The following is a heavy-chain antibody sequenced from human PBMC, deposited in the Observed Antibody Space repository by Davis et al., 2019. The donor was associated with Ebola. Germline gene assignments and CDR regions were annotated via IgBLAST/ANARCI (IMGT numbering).Heavy chain of an antibody. D-gene: IGHD2-2*01. Sequence: GGSLRLSCAASRFTFSSYSMNWVRQAPGKGLEWVSSISSSSSYIYYADSVKGRFTISRDNAKNSLYLQMNSLRAEDTAVYYCTTDRGVVVRPLFDSWGQGTLVTVSS. CDR3: TTDRGVVVRPLFDS. J-gene: IGHJ4*02. V-gene: IGHV3-21*01. CDR1: RFTFSSYS. CDR2: ISSSSSYI.